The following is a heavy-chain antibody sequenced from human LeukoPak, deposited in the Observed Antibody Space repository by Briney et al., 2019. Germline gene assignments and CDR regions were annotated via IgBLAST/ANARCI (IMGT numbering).Heavy chain of an antibody. CDR2: ISYDGSNK. Sequence: GGSLRLSCAASGFTFSSCAMHWVRQAPGKGLEWVAVISYDGSNKYYADSVKGRFTISRDNSKNTLYLQMNSLRAEDTAVYYCAKYSSGWYMGYGMDVWGQGTTVTVSS. J-gene: IGHJ6*02. CDR3: AKYSSGWYMGYGMDV. CDR1: GFTFSSCA. D-gene: IGHD6-19*01. V-gene: IGHV3-30-3*01.